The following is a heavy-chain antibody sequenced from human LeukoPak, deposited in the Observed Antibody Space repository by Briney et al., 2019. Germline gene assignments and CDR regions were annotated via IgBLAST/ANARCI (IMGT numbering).Heavy chain of an antibody. CDR1: GGSFSGYY. V-gene: IGHV4-34*01. Sequence: SETLSLTCAVCGGSFSGYYWSWIRQPPGKGLEWIGEINHSGSTNYNPSLKSRVTISVDTSKNQFSLKLSSVTAADTAVYYCARAGNYYDSSGYERYFDYWGQGTLVTASS. CDR2: INHSGST. J-gene: IGHJ4*02. D-gene: IGHD3-22*01. CDR3: ARAGNYYDSSGYERYFDY.